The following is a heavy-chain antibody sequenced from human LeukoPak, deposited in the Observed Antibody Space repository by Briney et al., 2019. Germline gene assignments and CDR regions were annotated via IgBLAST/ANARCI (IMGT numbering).Heavy chain of an antibody. CDR2: NIPIFGTA. D-gene: IGHD3-10*01. CDR3: ARARLVRGADYMDV. Sequence: ASVKVSCKASGGTFSSYAISWVRQAPGQGLEWMGGNIPIFGTANYAQKFQGRVTITTDESTSTAYMELSSLRSEDTAVYYCARARLVRGADYMDVWGQGSMVTVSS. J-gene: IGHJ3*01. V-gene: IGHV1-69*05. CDR1: GGTFSSYA.